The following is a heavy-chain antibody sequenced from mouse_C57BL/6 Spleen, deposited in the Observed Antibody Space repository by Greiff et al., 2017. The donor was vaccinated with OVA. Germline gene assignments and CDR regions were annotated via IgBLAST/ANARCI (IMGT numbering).Heavy chain of an antibody. CDR3: ARVYVLYWYFDV. Sequence: EVQLQQSGPELVKPGASVKISCKASGYTFTDYYMNWVKQSHGKSLEWIGDINPNNGGTSYNQKFKGKATLTVDKSSSTAYMELRSLTSEDSAVYYCARVYVLYWYFDVWGTGTTVTVSS. CDR2: INPNNGGT. CDR1: GYTFTDYY. V-gene: IGHV1-26*01. J-gene: IGHJ1*03. D-gene: IGHD2-12*01.